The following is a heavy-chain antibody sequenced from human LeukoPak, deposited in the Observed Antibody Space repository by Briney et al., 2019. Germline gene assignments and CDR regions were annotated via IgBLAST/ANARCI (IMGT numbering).Heavy chain of an antibody. CDR1: GYTFINYD. V-gene: IGHV1-8*03. CDR2: MNPNTGNT. D-gene: IGHD6-13*01. CDR3: ARGGAVAGHNWFDP. Sequence: ASVKVSCKASGYTFINYDINWVRQATGQGLEWMGWMNPNTGNTGYAQKFQGSATITRDTSTNTAYMELTGLTSEDTAVHYCARGGAVAGHNWFDPWGQGTLVTVSS. J-gene: IGHJ5*02.